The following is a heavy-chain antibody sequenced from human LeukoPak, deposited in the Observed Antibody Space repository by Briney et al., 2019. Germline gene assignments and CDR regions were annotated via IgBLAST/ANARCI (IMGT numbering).Heavy chain of an antibody. D-gene: IGHD3-10*01. CDR1: GGTFRGYY. CDR3: ARGLRFHVGSGNWFDL. Sequence: SETLPLTCAVSGGTFRGYYWSWIRQPPGKGLAWIGEIDHTGSTNYNPSLESRVTLSVDTSKNQVSLNLNSLTAADTAVYYCARGLRFHVGSGNWFDLWGQGTLVTVYS. J-gene: IGHJ5*02. CDR2: IDHTGST. V-gene: IGHV4-34*01.